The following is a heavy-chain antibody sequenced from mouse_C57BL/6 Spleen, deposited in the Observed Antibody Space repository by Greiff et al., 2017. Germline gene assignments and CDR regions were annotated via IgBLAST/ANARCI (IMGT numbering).Heavy chain of an antibody. Sequence: EVQGVESGGGLVKPGGSLKLSCAASGFTFSDYGMHWVRQAPEKGLEWVAYISSGSSTIYYADTVKGRFTISRDNAKNTLFLQMTSLRSEDTAMYYGAKCGYSYYYAMDYWGQGTSVTVSS. CDR2: ISSGSSTI. V-gene: IGHV5-17*01. D-gene: IGHD2-3*01. CDR3: AKCGYSYYYAMDY. CDR1: GFTFSDYG. J-gene: IGHJ4*01.